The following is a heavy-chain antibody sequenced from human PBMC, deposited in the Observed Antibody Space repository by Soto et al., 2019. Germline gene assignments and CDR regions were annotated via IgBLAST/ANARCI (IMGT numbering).Heavy chain of an antibody. CDR3: ARISVASRYMDV. CDR2: FYYSGST. D-gene: IGHD5-12*01. CDR1: GGSISSSSYY. V-gene: IGHV4-39*01. J-gene: IGHJ6*03. Sequence: SETLSLPCTVSGGSISSSSYYWGWIRQSPGKGLERIGSFYYSGSTYYSPSLRSRVTISGDTSRKQISLRLSSVTAADTAVYYCARISVASRYMDVWGKGTTVTVSS.